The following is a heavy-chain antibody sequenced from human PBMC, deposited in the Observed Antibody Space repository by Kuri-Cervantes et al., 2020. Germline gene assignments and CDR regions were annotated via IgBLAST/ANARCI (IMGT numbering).Heavy chain of an antibody. V-gene: IGHV1-46*01. CDR2: INPSGGST. Sequence: ASVKVSCKASGYNFTSYYMHWVRQAPGQGLEWMGIINPSGGSTSYAQKFQGRVTMTRDTSTSTVYMELSSLRSEDTAVYYCARAANGIAVAGRGYYFEYWGQGTLVTVSS. D-gene: IGHD6-19*01. CDR3: ARAANGIAVAGRGYYFEY. J-gene: IGHJ4*02. CDR1: GYNFTSYY.